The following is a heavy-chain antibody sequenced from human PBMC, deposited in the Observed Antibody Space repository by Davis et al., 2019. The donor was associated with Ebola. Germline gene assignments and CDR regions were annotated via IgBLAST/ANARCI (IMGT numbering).Heavy chain of an antibody. CDR3: ARGLRYDSSDY. Sequence: ASVKVSCKASGYTFTGHYMHWVRQAPGQGLEWLGWISTYNGNTDYAQKLQGRVSMTTDTSTSTAYMELRSLRSDDTAVYYCARGLRYDSSDYWGQGTLVTVSS. CDR2: ISTYNGNT. D-gene: IGHD3-22*01. J-gene: IGHJ4*02. CDR1: GYTFTGHY. V-gene: IGHV1-18*04.